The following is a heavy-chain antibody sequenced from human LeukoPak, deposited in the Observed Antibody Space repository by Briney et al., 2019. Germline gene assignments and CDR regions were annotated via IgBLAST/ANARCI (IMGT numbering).Heavy chain of an antibody. J-gene: IGHJ4*02. CDR3: ARAWIMVTSHLDF. V-gene: IGHV1-18*01. Sequence: ASGKVSCKPSGYTFTSHGVSWVRHPPRQWIEWMGWIIPYFGTTNYAQKLQGRVTMTTDTSTSIAYMELRSLRSDDTAMYYCARAWIMVTSHLDFWGQGTLVTVSS. CDR1: GYTFTSHG. D-gene: IGHD2-21*02. CDR2: IIPYFGTT.